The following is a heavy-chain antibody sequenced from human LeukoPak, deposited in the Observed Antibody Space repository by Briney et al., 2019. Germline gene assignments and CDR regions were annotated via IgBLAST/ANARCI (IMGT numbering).Heavy chain of an antibody. D-gene: IGHD4-23*01. CDR1: GGTFSIYT. CDR2: IIPILGIA. J-gene: IGHJ4*02. CDR3: ARDNGGMSDY. V-gene: IGHV1-69*04. Sequence: VASVKVSFKASGGTFSIYTISWVRQAPGQGLEWMGRIIPILGIANYAQKFQGRVTITADKSTSTAYMELSSLRSEDTAVYYCARDNGGMSDYWGQGTLVTVSS.